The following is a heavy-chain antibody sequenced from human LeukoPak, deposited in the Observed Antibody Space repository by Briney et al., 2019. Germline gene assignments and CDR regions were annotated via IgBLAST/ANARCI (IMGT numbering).Heavy chain of an antibody. CDR3: AGHYWNDLHFDY. D-gene: IGHD1-1*01. J-gene: IGHJ4*02. CDR1: GGSIRSSSYY. CDR2: IYYSGNT. V-gene: IGHV4-39*07. Sequence: SETLSLTCTVSGGSIRSSSYYWGWIRQPPGKGLEWIGGIYYSGNTYYNSSLKSRVTISVDTSKNQFSLKLSSVTAADTAVYYCAGHYWNDLHFDYWGQGTLVTVSS.